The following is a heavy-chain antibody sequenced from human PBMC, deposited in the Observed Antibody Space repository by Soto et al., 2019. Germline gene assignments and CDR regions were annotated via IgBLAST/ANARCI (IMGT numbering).Heavy chain of an antibody. CDR1: GFTFNTYA. CDR3: AKDPTELRFLEWLPNYFHF. Sequence: GWSLRLSCAASGFTFNTYAMSWVRQAPGKGPEWVSAISASGGSTYYADSVKGRFTISRDNSKNTLYLRMNSLRAEDTAVYYCAKDPTELRFLEWLPNYFHFWGQGTQVTVSS. V-gene: IGHV3-23*01. J-gene: IGHJ4*02. CDR2: ISASGGST. D-gene: IGHD3-3*01.